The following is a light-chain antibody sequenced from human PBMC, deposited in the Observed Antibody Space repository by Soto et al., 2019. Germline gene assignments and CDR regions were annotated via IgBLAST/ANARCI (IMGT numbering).Light chain of an antibody. Sequence: EIVMTQSPATLSVSPGERATLSCRASQSVYNNLAWYQQKPGQAPRLLIYGASTRATGIPARFSGSGSGTEFTLTISSLQSEDFAVYYCQQYGSSPLTFGPGTKVDIK. CDR3: QQYGSSPLT. CDR2: GAS. CDR1: QSVYNN. J-gene: IGKJ3*01. V-gene: IGKV3-15*01.